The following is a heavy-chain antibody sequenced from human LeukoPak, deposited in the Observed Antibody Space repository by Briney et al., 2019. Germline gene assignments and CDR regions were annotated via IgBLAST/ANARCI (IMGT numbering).Heavy chain of an antibody. D-gene: IGHD5-18*01. V-gene: IGHV3-33*01. CDR2: IWYDGSNK. J-gene: IGHJ4*02. CDR1: GFTFSSYG. CDR3: VRGYSYGFVFVY. Sequence: GRSLRLSCAASGFTFSSYGMHWVRQAPGKGLEWVAVIWYDGSNKYYGDSVKGRFTISRDNSKNTLYLQMNSLRGEDTAVYFCVRGYSYGFVFVYWGQGTLVTVSS.